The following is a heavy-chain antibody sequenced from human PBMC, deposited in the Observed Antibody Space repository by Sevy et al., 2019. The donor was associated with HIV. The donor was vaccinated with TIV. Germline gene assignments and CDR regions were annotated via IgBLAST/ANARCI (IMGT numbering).Heavy chain of an antibody. J-gene: IGHJ4*02. CDR2: ISSSSSYT. CDR3: AREGGAVAGFDY. V-gene: IGHV3-11*06. CDR1: GFTISDYY. D-gene: IGHD6-19*01. Sequence: GGSLRLSCAASGFTISDYYMSWIRQAPGKGLEWVSYISSSSSYTNYADSVKGRFTISRDNAKNSLYLQMNSLRAEDTAVYYCAREGGAVAGFDYWGQGTLVTVSS.